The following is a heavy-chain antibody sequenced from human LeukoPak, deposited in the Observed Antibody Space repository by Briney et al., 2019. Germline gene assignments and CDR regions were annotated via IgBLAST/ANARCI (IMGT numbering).Heavy chain of an antibody. V-gene: IGHV3-7*01. Sequence: GGSLRLSCAASGFSFSSYAMHWVRQAPGKGLEWVANIKQDGSEKYYVDSVKGRFTISRDNAKNSLYLQMNSLRAEDTAVYYCARAPGPPTGSKNWFDPWGQGTLVTVSS. CDR3: ARAPGPPTGSKNWFDP. D-gene: IGHD1-1*01. CDR1: GFSFSSYA. CDR2: IKQDGSEK. J-gene: IGHJ5*02.